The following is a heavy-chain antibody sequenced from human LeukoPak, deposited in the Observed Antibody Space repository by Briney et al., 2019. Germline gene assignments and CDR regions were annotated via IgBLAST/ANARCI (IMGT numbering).Heavy chain of an antibody. V-gene: IGHV4-59*08. CDR2: IYYSGST. CDR1: GGSIRGYY. D-gene: IGHD3-16*01. CDR3: AVGATHYYMDV. Sequence: SETLSLTCTVSGGSIRGYYWSWVRQPPGKGLKWIAYIYYSGSTNYNPSLKSRVTISLDTSKNQFSLKLSSVTAADTAVYYCAVGATHYYMDVWGKGTTFTVSS. J-gene: IGHJ6*03.